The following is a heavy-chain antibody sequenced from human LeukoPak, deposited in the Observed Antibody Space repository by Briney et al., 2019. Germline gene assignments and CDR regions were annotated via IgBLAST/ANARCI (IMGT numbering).Heavy chain of an antibody. D-gene: IGHD3-3*01. CDR1: GFTFNNYA. Sequence: GGSLRLSCVVSGFTFNNYAMSWVRQAPGKGLEWVSAISGSGGSTYYADSVKGRFTISRDNSKNTLYLQMNSLRAEDTAVYYCAKSIGRYDFWSGHDYWGQGTLVTVSS. J-gene: IGHJ4*02. V-gene: IGHV3-23*01. CDR2: ISGSGGST. CDR3: AKSIGRYDFWSGHDY.